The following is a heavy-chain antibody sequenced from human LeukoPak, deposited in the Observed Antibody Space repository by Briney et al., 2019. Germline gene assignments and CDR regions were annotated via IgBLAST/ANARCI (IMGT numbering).Heavy chain of an antibody. CDR3: ARDWTDIAMIH. CDR2: ISYDGSNK. D-gene: IGHD5-12*01. CDR1: GFIFSNYA. Sequence: GGSLRLSCVASGFIFSNYAMHWVRQAQGKGPEWVAFISYDGSNKLHAASVMGRFTISRDNSKNTLYLQMNNLRPDDTAIYYCARDWTDIAMIHWGQGTLVTVSS. J-gene: IGHJ4*02. V-gene: IGHV3-30*04.